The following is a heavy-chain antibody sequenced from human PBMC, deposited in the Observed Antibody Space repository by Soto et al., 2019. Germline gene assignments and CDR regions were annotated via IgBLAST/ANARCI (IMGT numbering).Heavy chain of an antibody. J-gene: IGHJ5*02. D-gene: IGHD1-20*01. Sequence: SETLSLTCTVSGGSISSGGYYWSWIRQDPGKGLEWIGYIYYSGSTYYNPSLKSRVTISVDTSKNQFSLKLSSVTAADTAVYYCARVGGINWFDPWGQGTLVTVS. V-gene: IGHV4-31*03. CDR3: ARVGGINWFDP. CDR1: GGSISSGGYY. CDR2: IYYSGST.